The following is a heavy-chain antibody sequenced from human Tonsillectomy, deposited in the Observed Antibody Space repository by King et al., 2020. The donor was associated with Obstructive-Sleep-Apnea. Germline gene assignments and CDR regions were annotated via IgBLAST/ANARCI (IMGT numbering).Heavy chain of an antibody. J-gene: IGHJ5*02. CDR2: INHSGST. CDR1: GGSFSGYY. V-gene: IGHV4-34*01. D-gene: IGHD6-25*01. Sequence: VQLQQWGAGLLKPSETLSLTCAVYGGSFSGYYWSWIRQPPGKGLEWIVEINHSGSTNYNPSLKSRVTISVDTSKNQFSLKLSSVTAADTAVYYCARGKGQRLGKNWFDPWGQGTLVTVSS. CDR3: ARGKGQRLGKNWFDP.